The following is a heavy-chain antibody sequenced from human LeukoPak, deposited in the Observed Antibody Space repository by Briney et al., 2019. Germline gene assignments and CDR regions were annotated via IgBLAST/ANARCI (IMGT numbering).Heavy chain of an antibody. V-gene: IGHV3-74*01. CDR3: VSFYETY. CDR1: GSYW. CDR2: INSDGSWT. Sequence: GGSLRLSCAASGSYWMHWVRQAPGKGLVWVSHINSDGSWTSYADSVKGRFTISKDNAKNTVYLQMSNLRAEDTAVYYCVSFYETYWGRGTLVTVSS. D-gene: IGHD2/OR15-2a*01. J-gene: IGHJ4*02.